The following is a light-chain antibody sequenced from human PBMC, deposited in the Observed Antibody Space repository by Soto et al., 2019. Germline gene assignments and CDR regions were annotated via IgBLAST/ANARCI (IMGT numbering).Light chain of an antibody. CDR2: GAS. Sequence: EIVLTQSPGTLSLSPGERATLSCRASQSVGSNYLAWYQQKPGQAPRILIFGASGRATGIPDRFSGSGSGTDFTLTISSLEPEDFAVYFCQQRSNWPTFGQGARLEIK. CDR1: QSVGSNY. CDR3: QQRSNWPT. V-gene: IGKV3D-20*02. J-gene: IGKJ5*01.